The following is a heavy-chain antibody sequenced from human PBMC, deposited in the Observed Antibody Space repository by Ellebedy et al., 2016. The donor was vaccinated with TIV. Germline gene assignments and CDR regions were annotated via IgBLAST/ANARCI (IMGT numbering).Heavy chain of an antibody. D-gene: IGHD2-2*01. CDR1: GGTFSSYA. Sequence: ASVKVSCKASGGTFSSYAISWVRQAPGQGLEWMGRIIPILGIANYAQKFQGRVTTTADKSTSTAYMELSSLRSEDTAVYYCARDLGTDIVVVPAASDAFDIWGQGTMVTVSS. J-gene: IGHJ3*02. CDR3: ARDLGTDIVVVPAASDAFDI. V-gene: IGHV1-69*04. CDR2: IIPILGIA.